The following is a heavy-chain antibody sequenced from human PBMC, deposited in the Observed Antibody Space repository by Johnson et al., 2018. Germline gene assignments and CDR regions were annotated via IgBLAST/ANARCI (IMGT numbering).Heavy chain of an antibody. V-gene: IGHV3-53*01. D-gene: IGHD4-17*01. J-gene: IGHJ1*01. CDR1: GFTVSSNY. CDR2: IYSGGGT. CDR3: ARARMPYGDYLEYFQH. Sequence: VQLVESGGGLVQPGGSLRLSCAASGFTVSSNYMTWVRQAPGKGLEWVSVIYSGGGTYYADSVKGRLPISRDFSKNTLYLQMHTLRAEGTAVYYCARARMPYGDYLEYFQHWGQGTLVTVSS.